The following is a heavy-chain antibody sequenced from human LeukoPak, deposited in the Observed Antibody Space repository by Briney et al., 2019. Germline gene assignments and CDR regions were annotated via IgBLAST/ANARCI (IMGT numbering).Heavy chain of an antibody. CDR3: ASSITMIVVTLDY. D-gene: IGHD3-22*01. CDR1: GYTFTGYY. Sequence: ASVKVSCKASGYTFTGYYMHWVRQAPGQGLEWMGWINPNSGGTNYAQKFQGRATMTRDTSISTAYMELSRLRSDDTAVYYCASSITMIVVTLDYWGQGTLVTVSS. V-gene: IGHV1-2*02. CDR2: INPNSGGT. J-gene: IGHJ4*02.